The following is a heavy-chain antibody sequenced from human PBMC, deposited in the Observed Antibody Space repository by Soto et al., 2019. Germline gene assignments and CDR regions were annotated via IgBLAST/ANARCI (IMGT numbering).Heavy chain of an antibody. D-gene: IGHD2-2*01. Sequence: ASVNVSCKVSGYSLTELSMHWVRQAPGKGLEWMGGFDPEDGGTIYAQKFQGRVTMTEDTSTDTAYMELSSLRSEDTAVYYCAITLGYCISTSCPYYYGMDVWGQGTTVTVSS. CDR3: AITLGYCISTSCPYYYGMDV. J-gene: IGHJ6*02. CDR1: GYSLTELS. CDR2: FDPEDGGT. V-gene: IGHV1-24*01.